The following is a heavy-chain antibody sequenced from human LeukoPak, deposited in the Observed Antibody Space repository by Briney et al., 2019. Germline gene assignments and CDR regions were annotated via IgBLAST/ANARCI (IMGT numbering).Heavy chain of an antibody. D-gene: IGHD2-2*01. CDR2: ISAYNGNT. V-gene: IGHV1-18*01. CDR1: GYTFTSYG. CDR3: ARDIVVVPAASAPAFDI. J-gene: IGHJ3*02. Sequence: ASGKVSCKAAGYTFTSYGISWGRQAPGQGLEWRGWISAYNGNTNYAQKLQGRVTITTATSTSTAYMALRSLRSDDTAVYSCARDIVVVPAASAPAFDIWGQGTLVTVSS.